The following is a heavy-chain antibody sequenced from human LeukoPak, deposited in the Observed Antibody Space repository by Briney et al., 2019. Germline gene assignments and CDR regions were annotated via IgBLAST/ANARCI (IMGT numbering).Heavy chain of an antibody. CDR3: ATTGDMITFGGVTGDADY. D-gene: IGHD3-16*01. CDR2: ISISSSYI. J-gene: IGHJ4*02. CDR1: GFTFSSYS. Sequence: GGSLRLSCAASGFTFSSYSMNWVRQAPRKGLEWVSSISISSSYIYYADSVKGRFTNSRNNAKNSLYLQMSSLRAEDTAVYYCATTGDMITFGGVTGDADYWGQGTLVTVSS. V-gene: IGHV3-21*01.